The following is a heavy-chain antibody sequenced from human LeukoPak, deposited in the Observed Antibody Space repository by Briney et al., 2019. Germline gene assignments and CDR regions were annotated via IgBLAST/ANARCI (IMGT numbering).Heavy chain of an antibody. Sequence: GGSLRLSCAASGFTVSSNYMSWVRQAPGKGLEWVSVIYSGGSTYYADSVKGRFTISRDNSKNTLYLQMNSLRAEDTAVYYCARGRSMVRGVGRGIFDYWGQGTLVTVSS. D-gene: IGHD3-10*01. CDR2: IYSGGST. CDR1: GFTVSSNY. J-gene: IGHJ4*02. CDR3: ARGRSMVRGVGRGIFDY. V-gene: IGHV3-66*02.